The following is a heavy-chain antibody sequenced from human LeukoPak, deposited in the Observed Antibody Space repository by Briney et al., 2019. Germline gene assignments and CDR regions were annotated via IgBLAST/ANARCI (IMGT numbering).Heavy chain of an antibody. J-gene: IGHJ6*03. Sequence: GGSLRLSCAASEFTFSSYSMNWVRQAPGKGLEWVSSISSRSSFIYYADSVKGRFTISRDNAKNSLYLQMNSLRAEDTAVYCCARDKSRYCSGGSCFIKYYYYYMDVWGKGTTVTISS. CDR1: EFTFSSYS. V-gene: IGHV3-21*01. CDR3: ARDKSRYCSGGSCFIKYYYYYMDV. CDR2: ISSRSSFI. D-gene: IGHD2-15*01.